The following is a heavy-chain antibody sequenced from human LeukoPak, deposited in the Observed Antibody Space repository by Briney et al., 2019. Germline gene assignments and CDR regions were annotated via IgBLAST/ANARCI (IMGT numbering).Heavy chain of an antibody. CDR3: ARAYSSGYYPPENFFNS. D-gene: IGHD3-22*01. CDR2: IYTGGST. Sequence: SETLSLTCSVSGGFISSGGYYWSWLRQPAGKGLEWIGRIYTGGSTNYNPSLKSRVTMSVDTSRNQFSLKLSSVTAADTAVYYCARAYSSGYYPPENFFNSWGQGTLVTVSS. J-gene: IGHJ4*02. V-gene: IGHV4-61*02. CDR1: GGFISSGGYY.